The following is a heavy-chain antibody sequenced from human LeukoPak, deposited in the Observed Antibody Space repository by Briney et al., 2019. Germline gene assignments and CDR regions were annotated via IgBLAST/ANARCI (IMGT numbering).Heavy chain of an antibody. Sequence: ASVKVSCKASGGTFSSYAISWVRQAPGQGLEWMGRIIPIFGTANYAQKFQGRVTITTDESTSTAYMELSSLRSEDTAVYYCASHQYYYDSSGCPVDYWGQGTLVTVSS. V-gene: IGHV1-69*05. J-gene: IGHJ4*02. CDR2: IIPIFGTA. D-gene: IGHD3-22*01. CDR1: GGTFSSYA. CDR3: ASHQYYYDSSGCPVDY.